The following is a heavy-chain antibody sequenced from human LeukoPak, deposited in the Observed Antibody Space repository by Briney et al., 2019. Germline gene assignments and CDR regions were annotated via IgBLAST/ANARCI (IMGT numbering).Heavy chain of an antibody. V-gene: IGHV4-59*11. Sequence: PSETLSLTCTVTGGSISTHYCSWIRQPPGKGLGLIGYLYYSGSTNYNPSLKSRVTISGDTSKTQFSLKLSSVTAADTAVYYCARFPVRRYFDLWGRGTLVTVSS. CDR3: ARFPVRRYFDL. CDR2: LYYSGST. CDR1: GGSISTHY. J-gene: IGHJ2*01.